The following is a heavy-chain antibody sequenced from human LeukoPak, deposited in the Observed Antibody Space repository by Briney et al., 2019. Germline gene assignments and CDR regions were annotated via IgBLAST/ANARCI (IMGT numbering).Heavy chain of an antibody. CDR3: ARIVVRYYMDV. J-gene: IGHJ6*03. D-gene: IGHD2-2*01. V-gene: IGHV4-39*02. Sequence: SETLSLTCTVSGGSISSSSYYWGWIRQPPGKGLERIGSIYYSGSTYYNPSLKSRVTISVDTSKRHFSLKLSSVTAADTAVYYCARIVVRYYMDVWGKGTTVTVSS. CDR2: IYYSGST. CDR1: GGSISSSSYY.